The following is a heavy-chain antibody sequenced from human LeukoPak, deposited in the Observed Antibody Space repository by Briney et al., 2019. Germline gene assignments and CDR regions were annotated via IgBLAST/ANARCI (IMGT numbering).Heavy chain of an antibody. V-gene: IGHV3-23*01. Sequence: GGSLRLSCAASGFPFSSYAMSWVRQGPGKGLAWVSTITGIGGDTYYADSVKGRFTISRDNSKITLFLQMNSLRADDTAIYYCAKAVTPHSGSFYIDYWGQGTLVTVSS. CDR1: GFPFSSYA. CDR2: ITGIGGDT. D-gene: IGHD1-26*01. J-gene: IGHJ4*02. CDR3: AKAVTPHSGSFYIDY.